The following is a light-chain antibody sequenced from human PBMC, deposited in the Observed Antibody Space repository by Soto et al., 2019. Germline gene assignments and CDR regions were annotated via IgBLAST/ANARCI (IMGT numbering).Light chain of an antibody. Sequence: VLTQPPSVSAAPGQKVTISCSGSSSNIGCNSVSWYQQLPGTAPKLLIYDDNKRPSGIPDRFSGSKSGTSATLGITGFQTGDEADYYCGSWDSSLSAYVFGTGTKVTVL. J-gene: IGLJ1*01. CDR3: GSWDSSLSAYV. V-gene: IGLV1-51*01. CDR1: SSNIGCNS. CDR2: DDN.